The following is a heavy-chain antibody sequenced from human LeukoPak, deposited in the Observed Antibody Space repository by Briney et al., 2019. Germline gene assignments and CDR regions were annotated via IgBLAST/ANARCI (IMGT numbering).Heavy chain of an antibody. CDR1: GFTFSSYS. J-gene: IGHJ4*02. CDR2: ISSDGSTI. Sequence: QPGGSLRLSCAASGFTFSSYSMNWVRQAPGKGLEWISYISSDGSTIYYADSVKGRFTISRDNARNSLYLQMNSLRAEDTAVYYCARDPAMQTWLSAYYFDYWGQGTQVSVSS. CDR3: ARDPAMQTWLSAYYFDY. V-gene: IGHV3-48*01. D-gene: IGHD3-22*01.